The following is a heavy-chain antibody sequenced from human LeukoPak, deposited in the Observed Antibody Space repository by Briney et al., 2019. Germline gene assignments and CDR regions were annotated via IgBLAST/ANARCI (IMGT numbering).Heavy chain of an antibody. CDR3: AKESESYDSSGSTFDY. J-gene: IGHJ4*02. CDR1: GFTFSDYY. V-gene: IGHV3-7*01. Sequence: GGSLRLSCAASGFTFSDYYMSWIRQAPGKGLEWVANIKQDGSEKYYVDSVKGRFTISRDDSKNTLYLQMNGLRAEDTAVYYCAKESESYDSSGSTFDYWGQGTLVTVSS. CDR2: IKQDGSEK. D-gene: IGHD3-22*01.